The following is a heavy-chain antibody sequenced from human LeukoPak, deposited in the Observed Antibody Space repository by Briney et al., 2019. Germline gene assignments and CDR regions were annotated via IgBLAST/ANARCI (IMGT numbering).Heavy chain of an antibody. V-gene: IGHV3-30-3*01. D-gene: IGHD1-20*01. CDR3: ARDGTHNWDHFDY. Sequence: GGSLRLSCAASGFTFSNYDMHWVRQAPGKGLEWVALISYDGGTKYYADAVKGRFTISRDNSKNTLYLQMNSLRAEDTAVYYCARDGTHNWDHFDYWGQGTLVTVST. CDR1: GFTFSNYD. J-gene: IGHJ4*02. CDR2: ISYDGGTK.